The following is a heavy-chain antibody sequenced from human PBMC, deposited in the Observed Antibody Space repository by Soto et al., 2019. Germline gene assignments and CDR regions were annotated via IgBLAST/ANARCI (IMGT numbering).Heavy chain of an antibody. CDR1: GGSISSYY. V-gene: IGHV4-59*01. J-gene: IGHJ4*02. Sequence: PSETLSLSCTVSGGSISSYYWSWIRQPPGKGLEWIGYIYYSGSTNYNPSPKSRVTISVDTSKNQFSLKLSSVTAADTAVYYCARTPYSSGWPYYFDYWGQGTLVTVSS. D-gene: IGHD6-19*01. CDR2: IYYSGST. CDR3: ARTPYSSGWPYYFDY.